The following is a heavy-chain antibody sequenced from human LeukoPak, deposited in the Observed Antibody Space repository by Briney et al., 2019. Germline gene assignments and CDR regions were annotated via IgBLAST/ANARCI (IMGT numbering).Heavy chain of an antibody. D-gene: IGHD2-15*01. CDR3: ARVEDCSGGSCYQTNWFDP. CDR1: GYTFTGYY. CDR2: INPNSGGT. Sequence: ASVKVSCKASGYTFTGYYMHWVRQAPGQGLEWMGWINPNSGGTNYAQKLQGRVTMTTDTSTSTAYMELRSLRSDDTAVYYCARVEDCSGGSCYQTNWFDPWGQGTLVTVSS. J-gene: IGHJ5*02. V-gene: IGHV1-2*02.